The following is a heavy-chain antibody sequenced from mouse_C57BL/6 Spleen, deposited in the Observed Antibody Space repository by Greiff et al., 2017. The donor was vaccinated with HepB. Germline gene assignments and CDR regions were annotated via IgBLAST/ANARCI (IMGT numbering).Heavy chain of an antibody. D-gene: IGHD2-4*01. CDR3: ARSRIYYDYPWFAY. Sequence: VQLQQSGPELVKPGASVKISCKASGYTFTDYYMNWVKQSHGKSLEWIGDINPNNGGTSYNQKFKGKATLTVDKSSSTAYMELRSLTSEDSAVYYCARSRIYYDYPWFAYWGQGTLVTVSA. CDR1: GYTFTDYY. V-gene: IGHV1-26*01. CDR2: INPNNGGT. J-gene: IGHJ3*01.